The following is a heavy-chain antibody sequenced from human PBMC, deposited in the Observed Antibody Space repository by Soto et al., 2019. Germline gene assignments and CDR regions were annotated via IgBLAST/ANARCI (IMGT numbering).Heavy chain of an antibody. CDR3: ARADILSLGYPYYYYGMDV. D-gene: IGHD3-9*01. J-gene: IGHJ6*02. Sequence: GASVKVSCKASGGTFSSYAISWVRQAPGQGLEWMGGIIPIFGTANYAQRFQGRVTITADESTSTAYMELSSLRSEDTAVYYCARADILSLGYPYYYYGMDVWGQGTTVTVSS. V-gene: IGHV1-69*13. CDR2: IIPIFGTA. CDR1: GGTFSSYA.